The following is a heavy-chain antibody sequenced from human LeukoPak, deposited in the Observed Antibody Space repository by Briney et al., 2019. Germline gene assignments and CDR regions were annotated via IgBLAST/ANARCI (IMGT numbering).Heavy chain of an antibody. Sequence: PGGSLRLSCAASGFTFSSYAMSWVRQASEKGLEWVSSISGSGGSTYYADSVKGRFTISRDNSKNTLYLQMNGLRVGDTAVYYCARGPRCSSTSCYAVGLFDDWGQGTLVTVSS. D-gene: IGHD2-2*01. CDR3: ARGPRCSSTSCYAVGLFDD. CDR1: GFTFSSYA. J-gene: IGHJ4*02. V-gene: IGHV3-23*01. CDR2: ISGSGGST.